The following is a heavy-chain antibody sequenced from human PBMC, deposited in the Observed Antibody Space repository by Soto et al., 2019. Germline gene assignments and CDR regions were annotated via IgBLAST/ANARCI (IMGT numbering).Heavy chain of an antibody. CDR3: AGWGGHDYNY. V-gene: IGHV3-7*03. CDR1: GGTFSSYA. D-gene: IGHD4-4*01. Sequence: GASVKVSCKASGGTFSSYAISWVRQAPGKGLEWVANINPDGNVGTYVDSVRGRFTTSRDNAKNSLYLQMNSLRADDTAVYFCAGWGGHDYNYWGQGIMVTVSS. J-gene: IGHJ4*02. CDR2: INPDGNVG.